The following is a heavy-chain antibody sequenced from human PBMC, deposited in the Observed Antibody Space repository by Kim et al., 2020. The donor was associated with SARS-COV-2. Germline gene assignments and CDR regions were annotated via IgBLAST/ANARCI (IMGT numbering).Heavy chain of an antibody. V-gene: IGHV4-39*01. J-gene: IGHJ5*02. D-gene: IGHD2-2*01. CDR2: IYYSGST. CDR3: ARHSCSSTSCTDWFDP. CDR1: GGSISSSSYY. Sequence: SETLSLTCTVSGGSISSSSYYWGWIRQPPGKGLEWIGSIYYSGSTYYNPSLKSRVTISVDTSKNQFSLKLSSVTAADTAVYYCARHSCSSTSCTDWFDPWGQGTLVTVSS.